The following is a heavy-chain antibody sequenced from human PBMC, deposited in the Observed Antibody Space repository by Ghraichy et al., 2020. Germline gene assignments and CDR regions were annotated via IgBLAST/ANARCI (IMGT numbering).Heavy chain of an antibody. CDR1: GGSISSTSYF. J-gene: IGHJ4*02. Sequence: SETLSLTCTVSGGSISSTSYFWGWIRQPPGKGLEWIGRIYYSGSTYYNPSLKSRVTISLDTSKNQFSLKLSSVTAADAAVYYCATLGRSSGGSADYWGPGTLVTIPS. V-gene: IGHV4-39*01. CDR2: IYYSGST. D-gene: IGHD6-19*01. CDR3: ATLGRSSGGSADY.